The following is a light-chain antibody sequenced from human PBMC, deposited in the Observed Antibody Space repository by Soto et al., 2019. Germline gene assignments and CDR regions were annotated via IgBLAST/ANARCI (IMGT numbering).Light chain of an antibody. V-gene: IGKV1-17*01. CDR3: LQHNTYPRT. J-gene: IGKJ1*01. CDR1: QGIRND. Sequence: DIQMTQSPSSLSASVGDRVTITCRASQGIRNDIGWYQKKPGKAPKRLIYAASSLQSGVPSRFSVCRAWTEFTLTISSLQPKDFATYDCLQHNTYPRTFGQVTRVEIK. CDR2: AAS.